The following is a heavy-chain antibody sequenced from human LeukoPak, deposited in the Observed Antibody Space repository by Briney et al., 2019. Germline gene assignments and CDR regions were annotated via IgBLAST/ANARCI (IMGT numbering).Heavy chain of an antibody. Sequence: ASVKVSCKASGYTFTSYGISWVRQAPGQGLEWMGWISAYNGNTNYAQKLQGRVTMTTDTSTSTAYMELRSLRSDDTAVYYCARVGIVVVPYYYMDVWGKGTTVIVSS. CDR2: ISAYNGNT. CDR3: ARVGIVVVPYYYMDV. J-gene: IGHJ6*03. D-gene: IGHD2-2*01. V-gene: IGHV1-18*01. CDR1: GYTFTSYG.